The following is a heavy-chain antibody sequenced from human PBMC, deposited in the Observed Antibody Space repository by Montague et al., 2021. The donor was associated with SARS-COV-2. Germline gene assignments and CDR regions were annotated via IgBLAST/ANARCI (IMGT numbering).Heavy chain of an antibody. Sequence: TLSLTCTVPGGSIRSGSYYWIWLRQPAVTGLEWLARTYSSGITNYNPSLKRPVTISVDTPKNQVSLKVSSVTAADTAVYYCARDYGDYSYYYGLDVWSRGT. CDR3: ARDYGDYSYYYGLDV. D-gene: IGHD4-17*01. CDR2: TYSSGIT. V-gene: IGHV4-61*02. CDR1: GGSIRSGSYY. J-gene: IGHJ6*02.